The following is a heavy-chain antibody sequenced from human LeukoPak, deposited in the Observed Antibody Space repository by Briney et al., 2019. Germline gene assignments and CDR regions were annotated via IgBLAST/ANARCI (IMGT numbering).Heavy chain of an antibody. CDR3: ARGGHWGGLGY. CDR2: IYHSGST. J-gene: IGHJ4*02. D-gene: IGHD7-27*01. Sequence: SETLSLTCAVSGGSISSGGYSWSWIRQPPGKGLEWIGYIYHSGSTYYNPSLKSRVTISVDRSKNQFSLKLSSVTAADTAVYYCARGGHWGGLGYWGQGTLVTVSS. CDR1: GGSISSGGYS. V-gene: IGHV4-30-2*01.